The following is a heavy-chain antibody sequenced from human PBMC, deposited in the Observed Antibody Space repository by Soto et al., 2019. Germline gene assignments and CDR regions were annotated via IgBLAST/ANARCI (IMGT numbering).Heavy chain of an antibody. J-gene: IGHJ5*02. D-gene: IGHD3-10*01. CDR2: ISSSSSYT. V-gene: IGHV3-11*05. CDR3: ARELLWFGPDNWFDP. CDR1: GFTFSDYY. Sequence: QVQLVESGGGLVKPGGSLRLSCAASGFTFSDYYMSWIRQAPGKGLEWVSYISSSSSYTNYADSVKGRFTISRDNAKNSLYLQMNSLRAEDTAVYYCARELLWFGPDNWFDPWGQGTLVTVSS.